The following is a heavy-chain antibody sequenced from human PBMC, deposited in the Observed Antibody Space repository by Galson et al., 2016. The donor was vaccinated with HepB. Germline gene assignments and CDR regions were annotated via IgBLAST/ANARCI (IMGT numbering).Heavy chain of an antibody. CDR1: GFTVSRNY. D-gene: IGHD5-18*01. Sequence: SLRLSCAASGFTVSRNYMSWVRQAPGKGLECVSVIYSGGNTYCAASVKGRFTISRDNSKNALYLQMNNLRAEDTAVYYCARKTDTAAPGDHWGQGTLVTVSS. CDR2: IYSGGNT. J-gene: IGHJ4*02. CDR3: ARKTDTAAPGDH. V-gene: IGHV3-66*01.